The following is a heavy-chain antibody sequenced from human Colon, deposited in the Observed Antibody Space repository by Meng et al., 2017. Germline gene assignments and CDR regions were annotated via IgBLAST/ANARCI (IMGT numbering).Heavy chain of an antibody. J-gene: IGHJ1*01. V-gene: IGHV4-59*01. CDR2: LHYIGST. CDR1: GVSISTYY. D-gene: IGHD3-10*01. CDR3: ARGNVKWLGDFQRKGGLDS. Sequence: GSLRLSCNVSGVSISTYYWNWVRQPPGKGLEWIGYLHYIGSTKYNPSLKSRVTISGDTSKNQFSLTLTSVTAEDTAVYYCARGNVKWLGDFQRKGGLDSWGQGTRVTVSS.